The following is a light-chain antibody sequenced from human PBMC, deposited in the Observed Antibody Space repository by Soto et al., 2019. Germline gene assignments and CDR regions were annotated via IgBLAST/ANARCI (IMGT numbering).Light chain of an antibody. CDR3: QQRSNWPIT. J-gene: IGKJ5*01. CDR2: DAS. V-gene: IGKV3-11*01. CDR1: QSVSSY. Sequence: ILLTQSPATLSLSPGERATLSCRASQSVSSYLAWYKQKPGQAPRLLIYDASNRATGIPARFSGSGSGTEFTLTISSLEPEDFAVYYCQQRSNWPITFGQGTRLEIK.